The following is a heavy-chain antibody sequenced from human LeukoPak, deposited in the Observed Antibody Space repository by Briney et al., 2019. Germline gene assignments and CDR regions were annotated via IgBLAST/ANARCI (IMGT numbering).Heavy chain of an antibody. V-gene: IGHV1-2*02. CDR3: ARRPYDSSGYYAR. Sequence: GASVKVSCKASGYTFTSYGIRWVRQAPGQGLEWMGWINPNSGGTNYAQKFQGRVTMTRDTSISTAYMELSRPRSNDTAVYYCARRPYDSSGYYARWGQGTLVTVSS. CDR1: GYTFTSYG. J-gene: IGHJ4*02. CDR2: INPNSGGT. D-gene: IGHD3-22*01.